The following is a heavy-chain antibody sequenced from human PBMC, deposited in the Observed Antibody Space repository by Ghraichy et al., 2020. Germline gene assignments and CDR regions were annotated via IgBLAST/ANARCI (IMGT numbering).Heavy chain of an antibody. CDR2: IYPGDSDT. CDR3: ARQMEGDTAMVFGWFDP. CDR1: GYSFTSYW. Sequence: GESLNISCKGSGYSFTSYWIGWVRQMPGKGLEWMGIIYPGDSDTRYSPSFQGQVTISADKSISTAYLQWSSLKASDTAMYYCARQMEGDTAMVFGWFDPWGQGTLVTVSS. D-gene: IGHD5-18*01. J-gene: IGHJ5*02. V-gene: IGHV5-51*01.